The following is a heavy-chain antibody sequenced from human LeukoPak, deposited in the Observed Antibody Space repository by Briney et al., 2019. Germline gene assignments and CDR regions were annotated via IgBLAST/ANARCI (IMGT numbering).Heavy chain of an antibody. V-gene: IGHV3-23*01. CDR2: IDQSGGHT. CDR3: ARGGGYYPIDY. Sequence: GGSLRLSCAASGLTFSNYAMSWVRHTPAKGLEWVSGIDQSGGHTWYADSVKGRFTISRDTSKNILSLQLNGLRAEDTAVYYCARGGGYYPIDYWGQGTLVTVSS. J-gene: IGHJ4*02. D-gene: IGHD2-15*01. CDR1: GLTFSNYA.